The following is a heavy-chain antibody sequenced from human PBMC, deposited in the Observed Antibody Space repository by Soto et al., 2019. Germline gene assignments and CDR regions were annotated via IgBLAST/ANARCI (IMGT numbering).Heavy chain of an antibody. D-gene: IGHD3-10*01. Sequence: SETLSVTCTVSGGFISSSSYYWGWIRQAPGKGLEWIGSIYYSGSTYYNPSLKSRVTISVDTSKNQFSLQLSSVTPEDTAVYYCARGSMVRGVIMTYCFDYWGQGTLVTVS. J-gene: IGHJ4*02. CDR1: GGFISSSSYY. CDR2: IYYSGST. CDR3: ARGSMVRGVIMTYCFDY. V-gene: IGHV4-39*01.